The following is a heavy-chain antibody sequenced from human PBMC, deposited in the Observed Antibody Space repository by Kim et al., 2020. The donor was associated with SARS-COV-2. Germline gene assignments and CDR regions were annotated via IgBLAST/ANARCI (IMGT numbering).Heavy chain of an antibody. V-gene: IGHV1-69*13. D-gene: IGHD6-13*01. CDR3: GRSSWYGPQSYYYGMDV. CDR1: GGTFSSYA. J-gene: IGHJ6*02. CDR2: IIPIFGTA. Sequence: SVKVSCKASGGTFSSYAISWVRQAPGQGLEWMGGIIPIFGTANYAQKFQGRVTITADESTSTAYMELSSLRSEDTAVYYCGRSSWYGPQSYYYGMDVWGQGTTVTVSS.